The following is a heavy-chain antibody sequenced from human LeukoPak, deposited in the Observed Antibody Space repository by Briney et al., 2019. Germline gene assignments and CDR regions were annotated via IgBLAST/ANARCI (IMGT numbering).Heavy chain of an antibody. CDR2: ITSSSSTI. J-gene: IGHJ4*02. Sequence: GGSLRLSCAASGLTLSNYGMNWVRRPPGKGLEWISYITSSSSTIYDADSVKGRFTTSRDDAKNSLYLQMNSLRAEDTAVYYCATIYDNSGYRPFDYWGQGTLVTVSS. D-gene: IGHD3-22*01. V-gene: IGHV3-48*04. CDR3: ATIYDNSGYRPFDY. CDR1: GLTLSNYG.